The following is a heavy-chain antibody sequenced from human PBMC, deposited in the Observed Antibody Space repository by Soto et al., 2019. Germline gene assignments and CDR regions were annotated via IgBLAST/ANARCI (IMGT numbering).Heavy chain of an antibody. D-gene: IGHD3-22*01. CDR2: IKSKTDGGTT. CDR3: TTDYYDSSDYNNEYFQH. J-gene: IGHJ1*01. V-gene: IGHV3-15*01. Sequence: PGGSLRLSCAASGFTFSNAWMSWVRQAPGKGLEWVGRIKSKTDGGTTDYAAPVKGRFTISRDDSKNTLYLQMNSPKTENTAMYYCTTDYYDSSDYNNEYFQHWGQGTLVTVSS. CDR1: GFTFSNAW.